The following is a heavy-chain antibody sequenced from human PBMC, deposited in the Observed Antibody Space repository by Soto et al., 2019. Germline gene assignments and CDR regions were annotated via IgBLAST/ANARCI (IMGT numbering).Heavy chain of an antibody. CDR3: ARHTPAISISDH. CDR2: IYYSGST. V-gene: IGHV4-39*01. D-gene: IGHD2-15*01. CDR1: GGSISSSSYY. Sequence: QLQLQESGPGLVKPSETLSLTCTVSGGSISSSSYYWGWIRQPPGKGLEWIGSIYYSGSTYYNPSLQSRVTISVDTSTNQSSLKLSSVTAADTAVYYCARHTPAISISDHWGQGTLVTVSS. J-gene: IGHJ4*02.